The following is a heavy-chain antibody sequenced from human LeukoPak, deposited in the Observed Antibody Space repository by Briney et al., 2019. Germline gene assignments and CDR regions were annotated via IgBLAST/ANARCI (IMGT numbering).Heavy chain of an antibody. CDR2: IHTSGST. Sequence: SETLSLTCTVSGGSISSYYWSWIRQPAGKGLQWIGRIHTSGSTAYNPSLGSRVTMSVDTSKNQFSLKLSSVTAADTAVYYCAREGSMTARPFVSIDYWGQGTLVTVSS. CDR3: AREGSMTARPFVSIDY. V-gene: IGHV4-4*07. D-gene: IGHD6-6*01. J-gene: IGHJ4*02. CDR1: GGSISSYY.